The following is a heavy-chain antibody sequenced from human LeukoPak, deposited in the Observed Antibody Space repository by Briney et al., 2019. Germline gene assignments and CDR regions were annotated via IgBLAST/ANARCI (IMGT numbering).Heavy chain of an antibody. CDR1: GFTFSSYA. V-gene: IGHV3-64*01. CDR3: AREGDRQWLAADDAFDI. CDR2: ISSNGGST. J-gene: IGHJ3*02. Sequence: GGSLRLSCAASGFTFSSYAMHWVRQAPGKGLEYVSAISSNGGSTYYANSVKGRFTISRDNSKNTLYLQMGSLRAEDMAVYYCAREGDRQWLAADDAFDIWGQGTMVTVSS. D-gene: IGHD6-19*01.